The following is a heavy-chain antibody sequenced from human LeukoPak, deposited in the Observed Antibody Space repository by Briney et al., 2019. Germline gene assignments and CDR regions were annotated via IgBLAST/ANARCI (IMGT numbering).Heavy chain of an antibody. CDR3: ARQYCSSTSCNGAFDI. Sequence: GSLRLSCAASGFTVSSNYVSWVRQAPGKGLEWVSIIYRGGNTYYADSVKGRFTISRDNSKNTLYFQMNSLRAEDTAVYYCARQYCSSTSCNGAFDIWGQGTMVTVSS. V-gene: IGHV3-53*01. J-gene: IGHJ3*02. CDR1: GFTVSSNY. D-gene: IGHD2-2*01. CDR2: IYRGGNT.